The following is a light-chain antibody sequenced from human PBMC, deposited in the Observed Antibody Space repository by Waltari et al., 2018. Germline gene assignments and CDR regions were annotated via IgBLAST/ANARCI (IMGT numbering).Light chain of an antibody. Sequence: QSALTQPASVSGSPGQSITISCSGVGSAVGASDSVSWHQHHPGKAPQVIIYDVTNRPSVVSDRSSASKSAKTASLTISRLQPEDEAEYYCSSQTLDGLVLFGGGTRLTVL. CDR1: GSAVGASDS. J-gene: IGLJ2*01. V-gene: IGLV2-14*03. CDR2: DVT. CDR3: SSQTLDGLVL.